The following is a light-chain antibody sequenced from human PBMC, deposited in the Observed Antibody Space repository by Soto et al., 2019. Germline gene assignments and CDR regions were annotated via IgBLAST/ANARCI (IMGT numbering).Light chain of an antibody. CDR1: SSDVGSYNL. J-gene: IGLJ1*01. V-gene: IGLV2-23*02. Sequence: LTQPASVSGSPGQSITFSCTGTSSDVGSYNLVSWYQQHPGKAPKLMIYEVSKRPSGVSNRFSGSKSGNTASLTISGLQAEDEADYYCCSYAGSSTFLYVFGTGTKVTVL. CDR3: CSYAGSSTFLYV. CDR2: EVS.